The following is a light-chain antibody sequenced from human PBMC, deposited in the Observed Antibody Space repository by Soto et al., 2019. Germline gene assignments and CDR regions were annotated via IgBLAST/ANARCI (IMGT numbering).Light chain of an antibody. J-gene: IGKJ1*01. Sequence: VMTQSPATLSVSPGGRATLSCRASQSISDTLAWYQQKPGQAPRLLIYGASSRATGIPDRFSRSGSGTDFTLTISRLEPEDFAVYYCHQYGSSPATFGQGTKVDI. CDR1: QSISDT. CDR3: HQYGSSPAT. V-gene: IGKV3-20*01. CDR2: GAS.